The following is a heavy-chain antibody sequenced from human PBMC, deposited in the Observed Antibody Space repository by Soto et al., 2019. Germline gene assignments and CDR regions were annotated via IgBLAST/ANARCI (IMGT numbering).Heavy chain of an antibody. CDR2: IGSGGTT. CDR1: GFSLSSNA. J-gene: IGHJ6*02. D-gene: IGHD2-15*01. Sequence: EVQLLESGGGVVQPGGSLRLSCAASGFSLSSNAMTWVRQAPGQGLEWVSTIGSGGTTYYADSVKGRFTISRDNSKNTQSLQMNSLRVEDTGVYYCAKLGFCSGGTCHLDYYNGVDVWGQGTTVTVSS. CDR3: AKLGFCSGGTCHLDYYNGVDV. V-gene: IGHV3-23*01.